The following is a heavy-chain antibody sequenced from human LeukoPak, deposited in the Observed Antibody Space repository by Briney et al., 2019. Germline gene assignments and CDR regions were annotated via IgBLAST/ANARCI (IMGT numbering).Heavy chain of an antibody. D-gene: IGHD3-10*01. J-gene: IGHJ4*02. CDR1: GGSISGGDSF. CDR3: AKSGGVRGHYFDY. V-gene: IGHV4-30-4*08. Sequence: PSETLSLTCTVSGGSISGGDSFWSWIRQPPGKGLEWIAYIHYSGSTYYTPSLKSRVTISVGTSKNQFSLKLNSVTAADTAVYYCAKSGGVRGHYFDYWGQGTLVTVSS. CDR2: IHYSGST.